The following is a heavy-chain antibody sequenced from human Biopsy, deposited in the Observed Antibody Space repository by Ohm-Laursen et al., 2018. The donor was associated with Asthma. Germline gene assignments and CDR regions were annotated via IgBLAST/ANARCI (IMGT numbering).Heavy chain of an antibody. CDR1: GDILSSFG. V-gene: IGHV1-69*01. Sequence: GSSVKVSCKAHGDILSSFGIKWVRKAPGQGLEWMGGVIPIYGTTHTAQKFQGRVTITADESTSTAYMELTSLRKEDTAVYYCARRGDYGGRRPHNGLDLWGQGTTVTVSS. D-gene: IGHD4-23*01. CDR2: VIPIYGTT. J-gene: IGHJ6*02. CDR3: ARRGDYGGRRPHNGLDL.